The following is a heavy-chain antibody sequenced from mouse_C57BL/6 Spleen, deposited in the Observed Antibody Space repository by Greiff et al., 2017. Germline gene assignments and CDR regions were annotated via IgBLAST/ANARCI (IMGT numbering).Heavy chain of an antibody. Sequence: VQLQQSGAELVRPGTSVKVSCKASGYAFTNYLIEWVKQRPGQGLEWIGVINPGSGGTNYKEKFKGKATLTADKSSSTAYMQLSSLTSEDSAVYFCARSAAPYWYFDVWGTGTTVTVSS. V-gene: IGHV1-54*01. CDR3: ARSAAPYWYFDV. CDR2: INPGSGGT. CDR1: GYAFTNYL. J-gene: IGHJ1*03.